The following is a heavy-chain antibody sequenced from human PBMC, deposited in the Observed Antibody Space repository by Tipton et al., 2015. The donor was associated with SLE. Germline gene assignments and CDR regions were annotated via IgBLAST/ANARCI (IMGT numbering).Heavy chain of an antibody. J-gene: IGHJ4*02. CDR3: ARGGGWELWYFDY. D-gene: IGHD1-26*01. Sequence: TLSLTCTVSGGSISSGSYYWSWIRQPPGKGLEWIGEINHSGSTNYNPSLKSRVTISVDTSKNQFSLKLSSVTAADTAAYYCARGGGWELWYFDYWGQGTLVTVSS. V-gene: IGHV4-39*07. CDR2: INHSGST. CDR1: GGSISSGSYY.